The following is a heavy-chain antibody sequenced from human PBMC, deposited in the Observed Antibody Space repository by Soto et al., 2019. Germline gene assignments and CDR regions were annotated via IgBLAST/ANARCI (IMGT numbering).Heavy chain of an antibody. J-gene: IGHJ6*02. V-gene: IGHV1-18*04. Sequence: ASVKVSCKGSGYTFTRYGISGVGQARGQGLEWMGLISAYNGNTNCAQKLQGRVTMTTDTSTRTAYMELRSLRYDDTAVYCCERVVLVVAGLYYYGMDVWGQGTTVTVSS. CDR3: ERVVLVVAGLYYYGMDV. D-gene: IGHD2-15*01. CDR2: ISAYNGNT. CDR1: GYTFTRYG.